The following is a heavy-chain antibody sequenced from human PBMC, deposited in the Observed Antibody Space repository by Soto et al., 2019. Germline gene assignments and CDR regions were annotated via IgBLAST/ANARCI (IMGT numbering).Heavy chain of an antibody. Sequence: QVQLVQSGAEVKKPGSSVKVSCKASGGTFSSYAISWVRQAPGQGLEWMGGIIPIFGTANYAQKFQGRVTITADESTSTAYMELSSLRSEDTAVYYCASSIVGAITGFCYFDYWGQGTLVTVSS. CDR1: GGTFSSYA. CDR3: ASSIVGAITGFCYFDY. V-gene: IGHV1-69*01. J-gene: IGHJ4*02. D-gene: IGHD1-26*01. CDR2: IIPIFGTA.